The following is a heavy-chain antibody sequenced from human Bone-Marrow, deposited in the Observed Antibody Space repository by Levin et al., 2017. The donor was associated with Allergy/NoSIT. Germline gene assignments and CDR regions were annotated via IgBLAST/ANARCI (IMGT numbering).Heavy chain of an antibody. CDR2: IDAGNGDT. CDR1: GYIFTYYA. V-gene: IGHV1-3*01. D-gene: IGHD2-15*01. Sequence: SVKVSCKTFGYIFTYYAIHWVRQAPGQGLEWMGWIDAGNGDTKYSQKFQGRVTITRDTSASTAYLELSSLRSEDTAVYYCARARGGCNGGGCYSDFDYWGQETLVTVSS. CDR3: ARARGGCNGGGCYSDFDY. J-gene: IGHJ4*02.